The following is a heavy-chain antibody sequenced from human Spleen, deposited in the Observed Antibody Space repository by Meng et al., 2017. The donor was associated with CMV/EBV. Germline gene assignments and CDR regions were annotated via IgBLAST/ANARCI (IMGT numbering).Heavy chain of an antibody. CDR3: ARVPFGGDNNWFDP. CDR1: GGSITTNQYY. D-gene: IGHD2-21*02. J-gene: IGHJ5*02. V-gene: IGHV4-30-4*01. Sequence: SGGSITTNQYYWRCVRQTPEKGLEWIGYIYYGGHTYYSPSLQSRVTISGDTSENQFSLRLSSVTAADTAVYFCARVPFGGDNNWFDPWGQGTLVTVSS. CDR2: IYYGGHT.